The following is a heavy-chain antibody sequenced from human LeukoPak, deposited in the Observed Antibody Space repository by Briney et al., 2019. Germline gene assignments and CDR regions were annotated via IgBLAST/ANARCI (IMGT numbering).Heavy chain of an antibody. CDR2: IYYSGNT. V-gene: IGHV4-59*01. CDR3: ARVFRGGGGGWPDY. CDR1: GGSISTYY. Sequence: SETLSLTCTVSGGSISTYYWSWIRQPPGKGLEWIGYIYYSGNTNYNPSLKGRVTISVDTSKNQFSLKLSPVAAADTAVYYCARVFRGGGGGWPDYWGQGTLVTVSS. J-gene: IGHJ4*02. D-gene: IGHD6-19*01.